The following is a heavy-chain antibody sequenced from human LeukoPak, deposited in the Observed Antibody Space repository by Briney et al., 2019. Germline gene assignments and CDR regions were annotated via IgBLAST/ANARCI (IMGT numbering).Heavy chain of an antibody. D-gene: IGHD4-17*01. CDR3: ARGGLYGRSTVTPAH. V-gene: IGHV3-33*01. CDR2: IWYDGSNK. J-gene: IGHJ4*02. CDR1: GFTFSSYG. Sequence: GGSLRLSCAASGFTFSSYGMHWVRQAPGKGLEWVAVIWYDGSNKYYADSVKGRFTITRDNSKNNLYLQMNSLRGDDTAVYYCARGGLYGRSTVTPAHWGQGTLVTVSS.